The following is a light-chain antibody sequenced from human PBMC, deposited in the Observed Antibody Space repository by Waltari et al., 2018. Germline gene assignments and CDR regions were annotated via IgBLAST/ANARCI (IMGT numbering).Light chain of an antibody. CDR1: QSISSY. Sequence: DVQMTQSPSSLSASLGDRVTITCRAGQSISSYLNWYQQKPGMAPKLLIYASSTLQTGVPSRFRGSGSGTDFTLTISSLQPEDFATYYCQQSFTTPLTFGGGTKVEIK. CDR3: QQSFTTPLT. CDR2: ASS. J-gene: IGKJ4*01. V-gene: IGKV1-39*01.